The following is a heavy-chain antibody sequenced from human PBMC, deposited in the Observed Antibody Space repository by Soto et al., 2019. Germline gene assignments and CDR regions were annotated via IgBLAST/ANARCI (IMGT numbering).Heavy chain of an antibody. CDR1: GGSISSGDYY. V-gene: IGHV4-30-4*01. Sequence: SETLSLTCTVSGGSISSGDYYWSWIRQPPGKGLEWIGYIYYSVSTYYNPSLKSRVTISVDTSKNQFSLKLSSVTAADTAVYCCARDRAPRAFDIWGQGTMVTVSS. J-gene: IGHJ3*02. CDR2: IYYSVST. CDR3: ARDRAPRAFDI. D-gene: IGHD3-10*01.